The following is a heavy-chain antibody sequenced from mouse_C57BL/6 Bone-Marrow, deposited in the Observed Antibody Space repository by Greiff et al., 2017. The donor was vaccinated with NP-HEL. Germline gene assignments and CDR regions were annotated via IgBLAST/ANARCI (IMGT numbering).Heavy chain of an antibody. CDR2: ISDGGCYT. J-gene: IGHJ2*01. CDR3: ASHYYGSSSYYFDY. D-gene: IGHD1-1*01. Sequence: EVMLVESGGGLVKPGGSLKLSCAASGFTFSSYAMSWVRQTPEKRLEWVATISDGGCYTYYPDNVKGRFTISRDNAKNNLYLQMSHLKSEDTAMYYCASHYYGSSSYYFDYWGQGTTLTVSS. V-gene: IGHV5-4*03. CDR1: GFTFSSYA.